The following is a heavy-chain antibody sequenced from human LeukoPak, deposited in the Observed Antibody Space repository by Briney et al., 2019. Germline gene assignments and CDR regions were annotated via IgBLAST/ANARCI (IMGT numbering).Heavy chain of an antibody. J-gene: IGHJ3*02. CDR3: ARHGTRWLPHEGDAFDI. CDR1: GYSFTSYW. D-gene: IGHD5-24*01. CDR2: ICPGDSDT. V-gene: IGHV5-51*01. Sequence: GESLKISCKGSGYSFTSYWIGWVRQMPGKGLEWMGIICPGDSDTRYSPSFQGQVTISADKSISTAYLQWSSLKASDTAMYYCARHGTRWLPHEGDAFDIWGQGTMVTVSS.